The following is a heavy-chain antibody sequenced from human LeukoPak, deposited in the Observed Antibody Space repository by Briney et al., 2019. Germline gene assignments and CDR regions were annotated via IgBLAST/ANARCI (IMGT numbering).Heavy chain of an antibody. CDR3: AKDRVRLYYPYAMDV. J-gene: IGHJ6*02. V-gene: IGHV3-43*01. CDR1: GFTFDDYT. CDR2: ISWDGGST. Sequence: GGSLRLSCAASGFTFDDYTMHWVRQAPGKGLEWVSLISWDGGSTYYADSVKGRFTISRDNSKNSPYLQMNSLRTEDTALYYCAKDRVRLYYPYAMDVWGQGTAVTVSS.